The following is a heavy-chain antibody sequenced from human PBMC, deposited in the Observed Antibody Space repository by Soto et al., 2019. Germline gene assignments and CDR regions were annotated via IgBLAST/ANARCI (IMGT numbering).Heavy chain of an antibody. CDR3: ARDHVVVVPAAIVFYYYGMDV. D-gene: IGHD2-2*01. Sequence: GGSLRLSCAASGFTFSSYSMNWVRQAPGKGLEWVSSISSSSSYIYYADLVKGRFTISRDNAKNSLYLQMNSLRAEDTAVYYCARDHVVVVPAAIVFYYYGMDVWGQGTTVTVSS. V-gene: IGHV3-21*01. J-gene: IGHJ6*02. CDR1: GFTFSSYS. CDR2: ISSSSSYI.